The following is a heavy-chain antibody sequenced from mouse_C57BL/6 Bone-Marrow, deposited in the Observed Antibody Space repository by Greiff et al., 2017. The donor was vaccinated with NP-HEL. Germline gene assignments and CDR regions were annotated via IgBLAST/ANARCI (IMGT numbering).Heavy chain of an antibody. CDR2: IYPGNGDT. D-gene: IGHD1-1*01. CDR3: SRSAYGSPYWYFDV. CDR1: GYTFTSYN. Sequence: QVQLKESGAELVRPGASVKMSCKASGYTFTSYNMHWVKQTPRQGLEWIGAIYPGNGDTSYTQKFKGKATLTVDTSSSTAYMQLSSLTSEDSAVYVCSRSAYGSPYWYFDVWGTGTTVTVSS. J-gene: IGHJ1*03. V-gene: IGHV1-12*01.